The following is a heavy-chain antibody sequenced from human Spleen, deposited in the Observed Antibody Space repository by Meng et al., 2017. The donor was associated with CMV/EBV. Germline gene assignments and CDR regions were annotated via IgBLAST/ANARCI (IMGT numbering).Heavy chain of an antibody. V-gene: IGHV1-2*02. J-gene: IGHJ4*02. Sequence: ASVKVSCKASGYTFTGYYMHWVRQAPGQGLEWMGWINPKSGGTKFAQKFQGRVTMTRDTSISTAYMELSRLRSDDTAVYYCASTIFGVVIPDYWGQGTLVTVSS. CDR3: ASTIFGVVIPDY. CDR1: GYTFTGYY. CDR2: INPKSGGT. D-gene: IGHD3-3*01.